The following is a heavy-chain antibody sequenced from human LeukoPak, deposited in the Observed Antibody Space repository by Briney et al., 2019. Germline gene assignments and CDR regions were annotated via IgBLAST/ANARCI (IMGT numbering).Heavy chain of an antibody. CDR2: IYTSGST. Sequence: IGRIYTSGSTNYNPSLKSRVAMSVDTSKNQFSLKLTSVTAADTAVYYCARLIAAAGAFDYWGQGTLVTVSS. V-gene: IGHV4-4*07. CDR3: ARLIAAAGAFDY. D-gene: IGHD6-13*01. J-gene: IGHJ4*02.